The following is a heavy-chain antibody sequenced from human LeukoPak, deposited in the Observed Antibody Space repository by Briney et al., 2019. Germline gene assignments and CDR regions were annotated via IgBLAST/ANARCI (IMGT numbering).Heavy chain of an antibody. Sequence: PSETLSLTCAVYGGSFSGYYWSWIRQPPGKGLEWIGEINHSGSTNYNPSLKGRVTISVDTSKNQFSLKLSSVTAADTAVSYCARGRDGYNWGYYFDYWGQGTLVTVSS. D-gene: IGHD5-24*01. CDR2: INHSGST. V-gene: IGHV4-34*01. CDR1: GGSFSGYY. J-gene: IGHJ4*02. CDR3: ARGRDGYNWGYYFDY.